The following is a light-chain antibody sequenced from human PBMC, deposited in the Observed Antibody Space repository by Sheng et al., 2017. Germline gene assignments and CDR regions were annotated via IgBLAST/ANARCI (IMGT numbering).Light chain of an antibody. Sequence: QPALTQPASVSGAPGQSITISCTGTDVGNYNLVSWYQQHPGKAPNLIIYETSKRPPGVSIRFPGSRSGNTASLTISGLQAEDEAEYYCCSYAGSRTVVFGGGTKLTVL. CDR1: DVGNYNL. J-gene: IGLJ2*01. CDR2: ETS. CDR3: CSYAGSRTVV. V-gene: IGLV2-23*01.